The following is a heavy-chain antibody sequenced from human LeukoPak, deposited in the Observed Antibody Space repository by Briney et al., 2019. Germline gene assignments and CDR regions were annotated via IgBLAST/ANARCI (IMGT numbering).Heavy chain of an antibody. J-gene: IGHJ4*02. CDR3: ARRGDLYASLYYFDY. Sequence: ASVKVSCKASGGTFSSYAISWVRQAPGQGLEWMGGIIPIFGTANYAQKFQGRVTITADKSTSTAYMELSSLRSEDTAVYYCARRGDLYASLYYFDYWGQGTLVTVSS. CDR2: IIPIFGTA. D-gene: IGHD2-21*01. CDR1: GGTFSSYA. V-gene: IGHV1-69*06.